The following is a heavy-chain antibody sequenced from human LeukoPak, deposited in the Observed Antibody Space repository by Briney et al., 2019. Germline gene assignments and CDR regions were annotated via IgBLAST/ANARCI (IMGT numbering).Heavy chain of an antibody. Sequence: GGSLRLSCAASGFTFSSYAMHWVRQAPGKGLEWVAVISYDGSNKYYADSVKGRFTISRDNSKNTLYLQMNSLRAEDTAVYYCARDLYGDYGHFDYWGQGTLVTVSS. J-gene: IGHJ4*02. CDR2: ISYDGSNK. CDR1: GFTFSSYA. CDR3: ARDLYGDYGHFDY. V-gene: IGHV3-30*04. D-gene: IGHD4-17*01.